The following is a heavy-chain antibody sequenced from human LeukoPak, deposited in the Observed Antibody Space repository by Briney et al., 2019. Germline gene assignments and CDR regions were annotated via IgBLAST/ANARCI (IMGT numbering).Heavy chain of an antibody. J-gene: IGHJ4*02. CDR2: ITPIFGTA. CDR1: GGTFSSYV. D-gene: IGHD6-19*01. CDR3: ATTPGRTRNRPGIAVADPDY. V-gene: IGHV1-69*05. Sequence: SVKVSCKASGGTFSSYVISWVRQAPGQGLEWMGRITPIFGTANYAQKFQGRVTITTDESTSTAYMELSSLRSEDTAVYYCATTPGRTRNRPGIAVADPDYWGQGTLVTVSS.